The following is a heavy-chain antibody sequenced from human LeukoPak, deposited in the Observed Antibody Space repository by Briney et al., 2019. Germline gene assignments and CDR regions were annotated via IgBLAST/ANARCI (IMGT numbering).Heavy chain of an antibody. V-gene: IGHV3-7*01. CDR2: IKQDGSEK. CDR3: ARGFVDTAMVWNY. CDR1: GFTFSSYW. Sequence: GGSLRLSCAASGFTFSSYWMSWVRQAPGKGLEWVANIKQDGSEKYYVDSVKGRFTISRDNAKNSLYLQMNSLRAEDTAVYYCARGFVDTAMVWNYWGQGTLVTVSS. J-gene: IGHJ4*02. D-gene: IGHD5-18*01.